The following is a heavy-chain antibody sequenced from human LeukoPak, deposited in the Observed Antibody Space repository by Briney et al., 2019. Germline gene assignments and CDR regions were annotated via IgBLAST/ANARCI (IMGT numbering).Heavy chain of an antibody. CDR1: GGSISSSSYY. D-gene: IGHD3-3*01. CDR2: IYYSGST. J-gene: IGHJ6*03. Sequence: PSETLSLTCTVSGGSISSSSYYWGWIRQPPGKGLEWIGNIYYSGSTYYNPSLKSRVTISVDTSKNQFSLKLSSVTAADTAVYYCAREVKFLEWLPAMLYYYYYMDVWGKGTTVTVSS. CDR3: AREVKFLEWLPAMLYYYYYMDV. V-gene: IGHV4-39*07.